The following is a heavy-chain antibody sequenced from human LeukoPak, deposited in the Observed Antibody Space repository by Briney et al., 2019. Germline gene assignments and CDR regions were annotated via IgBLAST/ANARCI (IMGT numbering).Heavy chain of an antibody. CDR1: GYTFSNFG. D-gene: IGHD2-2*01. CDR3: ARDGTSTDDY. V-gene: IGHV1-18*01. J-gene: IGHJ4*02. CDR2: ISGNNDNP. Sequence: GASVKVSCKTSGYTFSNFGINWVRQAPGKGLEWMGWISGNNDNPNYGQKFQGRFAVTTDSSTTTAYMELRNLTFDDTAVYYCARDGTSTDDYWGQGTLVTVSS.